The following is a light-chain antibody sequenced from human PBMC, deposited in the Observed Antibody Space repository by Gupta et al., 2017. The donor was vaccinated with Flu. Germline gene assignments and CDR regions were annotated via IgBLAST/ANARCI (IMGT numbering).Light chain of an antibody. Sequence: DIQMTQSPSSLSASVEDRVTITCRASQNIRNYLNWYQQKPGTAPKLLIYTASSLQSGVPSRFSGSGSGTDFTLTISSLQAEDFATYYCQQSDSSPLSFGQGTKLEIK. J-gene: IGKJ2*03. CDR3: QQSDSSPLS. CDR2: TAS. V-gene: IGKV1-39*01. CDR1: QNIRNY.